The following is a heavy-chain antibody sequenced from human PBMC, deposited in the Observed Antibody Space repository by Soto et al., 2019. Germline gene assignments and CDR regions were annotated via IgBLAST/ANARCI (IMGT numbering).Heavy chain of an antibody. CDR3: AREEVVPAAIGRPTNVLHYYYGMDV. V-gene: IGHV1-69*13. CDR1: GGTFSSYA. CDR2: IIPIFGTA. Sequence: GASVKVSCKASGGTFSSYAISWVRQAPGQGLEWMGGIIPIFGTANYAQKFQGRVTITADESTSTAYMELSSLRSEDTAVYYCAREEVVPAAIGRPTNVLHYYYGMDVWGQGTTVTVSS. J-gene: IGHJ6*02. D-gene: IGHD2-2*01.